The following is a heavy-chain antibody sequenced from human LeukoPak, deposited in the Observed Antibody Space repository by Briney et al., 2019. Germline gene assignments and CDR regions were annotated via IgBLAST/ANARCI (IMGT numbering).Heavy chain of an antibody. Sequence: GGSLRLSCAASGFTFSSYAMHWVRQAPGKGLEWVAVISYDGSNKYYADSVKGRFTISRDNSKNTLYLQVNSLRAEDTAVYYCARLIVGATTGYFDYWGQGTLVTVSS. J-gene: IGHJ4*02. CDR2: ISYDGSNK. CDR3: ARLIVGATTGYFDY. D-gene: IGHD1-26*01. V-gene: IGHV3-30-3*01. CDR1: GFTFSSYA.